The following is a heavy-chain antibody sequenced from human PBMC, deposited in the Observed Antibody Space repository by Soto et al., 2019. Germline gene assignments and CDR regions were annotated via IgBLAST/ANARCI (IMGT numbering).Heavy chain of an antibody. V-gene: IGHV3-30-3*01. Sequence: PGGSLRLSCAASGFTFSSYAMHWVRQAPGKGLEWVAVISYDGSNKYYADSVKGRFTISRDNAKNSLYLQMNSLRAEDTAVYYCARENWNYSLPIDYWGQGTLVTVSS. D-gene: IGHD1-7*01. J-gene: IGHJ4*02. CDR1: GFTFSSYA. CDR2: ISYDGSNK. CDR3: ARENWNYSLPIDY.